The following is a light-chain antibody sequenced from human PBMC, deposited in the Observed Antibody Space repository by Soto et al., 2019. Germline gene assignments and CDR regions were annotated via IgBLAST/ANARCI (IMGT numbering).Light chain of an antibody. CDR3: QQLSTWPLT. CDR2: DTF. V-gene: IGKV3-11*01. J-gene: IGKJ4*01. CDR1: QDISTY. Sequence: IVLTQSPASLSVSPGGRATLSCRASQDISTYLAWYQQKPGQAPRLIIYDTFNRVSGVPDTFSGSGSGTVFTLTINSVAPEDSAIYYCQQLSTWPLTFGGGTKVE.